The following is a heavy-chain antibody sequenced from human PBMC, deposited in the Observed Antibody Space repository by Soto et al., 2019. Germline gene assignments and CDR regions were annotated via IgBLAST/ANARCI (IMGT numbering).Heavy chain of an antibody. CDR1: GFTFSSYS. D-gene: IGHD1-26*01. CDR3: ASGIVGATAFDY. J-gene: IGHJ4*02. Sequence: EVQLVESGGGLVKPGGSLRLSCAASGFTFSSYSMNWVRQAPWKGLAWVSSISSSSSYIYYADSVKGRFTISRDNAKNSLYRQMNSLRAEDTAVYYCASGIVGATAFDYWGQGTLVTVSS. CDR2: ISSSSSYI. V-gene: IGHV3-21*01.